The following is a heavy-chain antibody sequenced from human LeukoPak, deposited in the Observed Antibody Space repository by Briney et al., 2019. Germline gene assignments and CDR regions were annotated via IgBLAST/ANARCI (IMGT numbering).Heavy chain of an antibody. D-gene: IGHD3-10*01. CDR2: FYYSGST. V-gene: IGHV4-39*01. Sequence: PSETLSLTCTVSGGSINSRPYSWGWIRQPPGKGLEWLGSFYYSGSTYYKPSLKSRVAISVDTSKNQFSLKLSSVTAADTAVYYCARVIGLLWFGDPIPEGFDYWGQGTLVTVSS. CDR3: ARVIGLLWFGDPIPEGFDY. CDR1: GGSINSRPYS. J-gene: IGHJ4*02.